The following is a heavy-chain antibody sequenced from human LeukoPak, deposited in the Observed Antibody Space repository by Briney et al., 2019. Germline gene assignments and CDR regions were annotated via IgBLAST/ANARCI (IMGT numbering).Heavy chain of an antibody. V-gene: IGHV3-48*01. CDR2: ISSSSSTI. CDR3: ARALEAMSLYYFDY. CDR1: GFTFSSHG. Sequence: GGSLRLSCAASGFTFSSHGMNWVRQAPGKGLEWVSYISSSSSTIYYADSVKGRFTISRDNAKNSLYLQMNSLRAEDTAVYYCARALEAMSLYYFDYWGQGTLVTVSS. D-gene: IGHD5-12*01. J-gene: IGHJ4*02.